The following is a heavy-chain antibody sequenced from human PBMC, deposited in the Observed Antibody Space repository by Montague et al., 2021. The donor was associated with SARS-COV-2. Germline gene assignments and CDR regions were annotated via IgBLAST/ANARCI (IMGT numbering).Heavy chain of an antibody. D-gene: IGHD3-3*01. CDR1: GFTFSSYA. CDR2: ISYAGSNK. V-gene: IGHV3-30*04. Sequence: SLRLSYAASGFTFSSYAMHWVRHAPGKGLEWVSVISYAGSNKYSAASVNGRFTISRDTSNNTLYLQMNRLTAEDTAVYYCARGGTVGDAYYLSTISGVGYWGYFDYWGQGTLVTVSS. CDR3: ARGGTVGDAYYLSTISGVGYWGYFDY. J-gene: IGHJ4*02.